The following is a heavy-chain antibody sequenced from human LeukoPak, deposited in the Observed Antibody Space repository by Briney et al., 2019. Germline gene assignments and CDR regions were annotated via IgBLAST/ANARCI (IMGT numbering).Heavy chain of an antibody. J-gene: IGHJ4*02. CDR1: GGSISSGGYY. D-gene: IGHD3-9*01. V-gene: IGHV4-39*07. CDR2: INHSGST. Sequence: SETLSLTCTVSGGSISSGGYYWSWIRQPPGKGLEWIGEINHSGSTNYNPSLKSRVTISVDTSKNQFSLKLSSVTAADTAVYYCARGPRRPAGYFIYWGQGTLVTVSS. CDR3: ARGPRRPAGYFIY.